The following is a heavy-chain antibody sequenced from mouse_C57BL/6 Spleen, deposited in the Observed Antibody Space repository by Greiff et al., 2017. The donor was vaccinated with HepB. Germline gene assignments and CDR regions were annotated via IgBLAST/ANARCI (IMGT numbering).Heavy chain of an antibody. J-gene: IGHJ4*01. CDR3: ARDLGGAMDY. Sequence: VQLQQSGPELVKPGASVKISCKASGYSFTGYYMNWVKQSPEKSLEWIGEINPSTGGTTYNQKFKAKATLTVDKSSSTAYMQLKSLTSEDSAVYYCARDLGGAMDYWGQGTSVTVSS. CDR1: GYSFTGYY. CDR2: INPSTGGT. D-gene: IGHD4-1*01. V-gene: IGHV1-42*01.